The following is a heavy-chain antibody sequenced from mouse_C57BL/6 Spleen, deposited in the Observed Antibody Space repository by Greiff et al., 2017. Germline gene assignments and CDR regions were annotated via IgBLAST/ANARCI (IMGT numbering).Heavy chain of an antibody. CDR3: APLGGLDAMDY. CDR1: GYAFSSSW. D-gene: IGHD2-4*01. J-gene: IGHJ4*01. CDR2: IYPGDGDT. Sequence: QVQLKQSGPELVKPGASVKISCKASGYAFSSSWLNWVKQRPGKGLEWIGRIYPGDGDTNYNGKFKGKATLTADKSSSTAYMQLSSLTSEDSAVYFCAPLGGLDAMDYWGQGTSVTVSS. V-gene: IGHV1-82*01.